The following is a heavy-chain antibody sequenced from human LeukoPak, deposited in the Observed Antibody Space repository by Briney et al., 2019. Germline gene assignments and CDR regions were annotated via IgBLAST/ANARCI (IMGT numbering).Heavy chain of an antibody. CDR1: GGSISSGGYS. J-gene: IGHJ6*03. CDR3: TRGSIAYYYMDV. CDR2: IYYSGST. D-gene: IGHD3-22*01. Sequence: SETLSLTCAVSGGSISSGGYSWSWIRQPPGKGLEWIGNIYYSGSTNYNPSLKSRVTISVDTSKNQFSLKLSSVTAADTAVYYCTRGSIAYYYMDVWGKGTTVTISS. V-gene: IGHV4-61*08.